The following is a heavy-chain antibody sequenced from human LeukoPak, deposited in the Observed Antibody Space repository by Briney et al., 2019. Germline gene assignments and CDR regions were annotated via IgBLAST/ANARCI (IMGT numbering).Heavy chain of an antibody. Sequence: SQTLSLTCAISGDSVPSNSAAWNWIRQSPSRGLEWLGRTYYRSKWYNDYAVSVKSRITINPDTSKNQFSLQLNSATPEDTAVYYCARSLLGAVAGTIAYFDYWGQGTLVTVSS. CDR2: TYYRSKWYN. D-gene: IGHD6-19*01. J-gene: IGHJ4*02. CDR3: ARSLLGAVAGTIAYFDY. V-gene: IGHV6-1*01. CDR1: GDSVPSNSAA.